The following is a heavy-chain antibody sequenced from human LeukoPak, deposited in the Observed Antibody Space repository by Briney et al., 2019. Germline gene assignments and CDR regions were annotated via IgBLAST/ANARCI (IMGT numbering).Heavy chain of an antibody. CDR3: AKDMAAYYYASGNIDY. CDR1: GFAFDDYA. J-gene: IGHJ4*02. D-gene: IGHD3-10*01. Sequence: GGSLRLSCAASGFAFDDYAMHWVRQAPGKGLEWVSLISWDGGSTYYADSVKGRFTISRDNSKNSLYLQMNSLRAEDTALYYCAKDMAAYYYASGNIDYWGQGTLVTVSS. CDR2: ISWDGGST. V-gene: IGHV3-43D*03.